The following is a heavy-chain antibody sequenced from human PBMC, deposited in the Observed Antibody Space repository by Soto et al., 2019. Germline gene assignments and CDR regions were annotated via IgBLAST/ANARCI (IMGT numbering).Heavy chain of an antibody. V-gene: IGHV3-33*01. Sequence: PGGSRRLSCAASGFTFTSYGIHWVRQAPGQWLEWVAVIWYDGNNTYYADSVKGRFTISRDNSKNTLYMQMNSLRAEDTAEYYCARDQNDYDTALDYWGQGTLVTVSS. CDR1: GFTFTSYG. D-gene: IGHD3-22*01. J-gene: IGHJ4*02. CDR3: ARDQNDYDTALDY. CDR2: IWYDGNNT.